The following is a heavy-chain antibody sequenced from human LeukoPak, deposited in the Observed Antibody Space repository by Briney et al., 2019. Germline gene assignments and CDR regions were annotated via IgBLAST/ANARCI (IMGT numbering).Heavy chain of an antibody. J-gene: IGHJ5*02. CDR2: IKQDESEK. Sequence: PGGSLRLSCAASGFTFSSYWMSWVRQAPGKGLEWVANIKQDESEKYYVDSVKGRFTISRDNAKNSLYLQMNSLRAEDTAVYYCARDKEYAGNWFDPWGQGTLVTVSS. CDR3: ARDKEYAGNWFDP. V-gene: IGHV3-7*01. D-gene: IGHD2/OR15-2a*01. CDR1: GFTFSSYW.